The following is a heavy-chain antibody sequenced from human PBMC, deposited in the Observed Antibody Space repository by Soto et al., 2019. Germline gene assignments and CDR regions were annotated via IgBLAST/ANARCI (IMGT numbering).Heavy chain of an antibody. CDR1: GYSFTSYA. CDR2: MNPNSGTT. D-gene: IGHD2-8*02. CDR3: ARVACTGGMCYYDY. Sequence: QVQLVQCGAEVKKPGASVKVSCKASGYSFTSYAFNWVRQATGQGLEWLGWMNPNSGTTGYAQRFQGRVTMTRNSAISTASMEQSSLRSEDTAMYYCARVACTGGMCYYDYWGQGTLVTVSS. J-gene: IGHJ4*02. V-gene: IGHV1-8*01.